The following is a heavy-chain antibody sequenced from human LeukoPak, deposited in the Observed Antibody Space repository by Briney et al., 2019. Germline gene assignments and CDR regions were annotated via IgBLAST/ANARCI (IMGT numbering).Heavy chain of an antibody. J-gene: IGHJ5*02. Sequence: GGSLRLSCAASGFTFSSYAMSWVRQAPGKGLEWASVIYNDGSTYHADSVKGRFTISRDKFKNTLYLQLNSLRAEDTAVYFCARQSGGPYNWFDPWGQGTLVTVSS. CDR2: IYNDGST. CDR3: ARQSGGPYNWFDP. CDR1: GFTFSSYA. V-gene: IGHV3-66*04. D-gene: IGHD2-15*01.